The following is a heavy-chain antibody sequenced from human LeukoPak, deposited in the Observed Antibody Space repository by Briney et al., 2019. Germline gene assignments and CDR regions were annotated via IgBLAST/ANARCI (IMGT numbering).Heavy chain of an antibody. CDR1: GFTFSTYW. Sequence: PGGSLRLSCAASGFTFSTYWMHWVRQVPGKGLVWVSRINTDGRSTSYADSVRGRFTISRDNAKNTLYLQMNTLGADDTAVYYCARARLYSASPDFDYWGQGALVTVSS. D-gene: IGHD1-26*01. CDR3: ARARLYSASPDFDY. V-gene: IGHV3-74*01. J-gene: IGHJ4*02. CDR2: INTDGRST.